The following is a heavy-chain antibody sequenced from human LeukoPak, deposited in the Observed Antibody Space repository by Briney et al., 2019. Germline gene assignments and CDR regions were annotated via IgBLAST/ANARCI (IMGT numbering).Heavy chain of an antibody. V-gene: IGHV1-46*01. J-gene: IGHJ5*02. CDR1: GYTFTGHY. Sequence: ASVKVSCKASGYTFTGHYIHWVRQAPGQGLEWMGLINPSGHWTSYAQKFQGRVTLTRDVSTSTDYLELSSLRSEDTAVYYCARDNSVRDTAWWFDPWGQGTLVTVSS. CDR3: ARDNSVRDTAWWFDP. D-gene: IGHD2-21*02. CDR2: INPSGHWT.